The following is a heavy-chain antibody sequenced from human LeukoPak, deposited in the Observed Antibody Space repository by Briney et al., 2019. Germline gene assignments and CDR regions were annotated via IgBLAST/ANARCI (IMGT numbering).Heavy chain of an antibody. Sequence: GASVKVSCKASGYTFTGYYMHWVRQAPGQGLEWMGWINPNSGGTNYAQKFQGRVTMTRDTSISTAYTELSRLRSDDTAVYYCARVIRGGMVRGVLSWFDPWGQGTLVTVSS. CDR3: ARVIRGGMVRGVLSWFDP. D-gene: IGHD3-10*01. V-gene: IGHV1-2*02. CDR2: INPNSGGT. CDR1: GYTFTGYY. J-gene: IGHJ5*02.